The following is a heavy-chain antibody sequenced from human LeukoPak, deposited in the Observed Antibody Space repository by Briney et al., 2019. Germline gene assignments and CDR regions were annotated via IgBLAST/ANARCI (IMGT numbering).Heavy chain of an antibody. V-gene: IGHV4-31*03. CDR3: ARDLAATIDGDYYGMDV. D-gene: IGHD5-12*01. CDR1: GGSISSGGYY. J-gene: IGHJ6*02. CDR2: IYYSGST. Sequence: SQTLSLTCTVSGGSISSGGYYWSWIRQHPGKGLEWIGYIYYSGSTYYNPSLKSRVTISVDTSKNQFSLKLSSVTAADTAVYYCARDLAATIDGDYYGMDVWGQGTTVTVSS.